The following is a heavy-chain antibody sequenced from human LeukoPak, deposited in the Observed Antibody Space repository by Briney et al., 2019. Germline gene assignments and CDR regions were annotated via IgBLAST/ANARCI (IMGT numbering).Heavy chain of an antibody. CDR2: ISAYNGNT. CDR1: GYTFTSYG. V-gene: IGHV1-18*04. Sequence: GASVKVSCKASGYTFTSYGISWVRQAPEQGLEWMGWISAYNGNTNYAQKLQGRVTMTTDTSTSTAYMELRSLRSDDTAVYYCAARGGATGTTQGDAFDIWGQGTTVTVSS. CDR3: AARGGATGTTQGDAFDI. J-gene: IGHJ3*02. D-gene: IGHD1-1*01.